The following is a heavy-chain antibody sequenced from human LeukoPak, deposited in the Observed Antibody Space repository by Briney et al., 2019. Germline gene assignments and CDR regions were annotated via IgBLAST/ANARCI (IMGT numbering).Heavy chain of an antibody. D-gene: IGHD1-26*01. Sequence: GGSLRLSCAASGFTFSSYSMTWVRQAPGKGLEWVSSISSSSSYIYYADSVKGRFTISRDNAKNSLYLQMNSLRAEDTAVYYCARDQGGSYPDDAFDIWGQGTMVTVSS. CDR1: GFTFSSYS. J-gene: IGHJ3*02. CDR2: ISSSSSYI. CDR3: ARDQGGSYPDDAFDI. V-gene: IGHV3-21*01.